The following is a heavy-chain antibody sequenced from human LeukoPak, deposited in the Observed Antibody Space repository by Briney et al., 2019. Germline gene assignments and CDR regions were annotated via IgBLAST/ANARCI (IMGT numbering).Heavy chain of an antibody. CDR3: ARDRDGYDQNAFDI. CDR1: GGTFSSYA. Sequence: ASVKVSCKASGGTFSSYAISWVRQAPGQGLEWMGGIIPIFGTANYAQKFQGRVTITTDESTSTAYMELSSLRSEDTAAYYCARDRDGYDQNAFDIWGQGTMVTVSS. D-gene: IGHD5-24*01. CDR2: IIPIFGTA. J-gene: IGHJ3*02. V-gene: IGHV1-69*05.